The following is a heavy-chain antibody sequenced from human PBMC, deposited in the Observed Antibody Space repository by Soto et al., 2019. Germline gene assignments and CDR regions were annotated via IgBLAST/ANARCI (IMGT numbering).Heavy chain of an antibody. Sequence: GGSLRLSCAASGFTFSSYGMHWVRQAPGKGLEWVAVIWYDGSNKYYADSVKGRFTISRDNSKNTLYLQMNSLRAEDTAVYYCTKDSRVTMVRGVIIPPGYGGQGTLVTVSS. CDR3: TKDSRVTMVRGVIIPPGY. J-gene: IGHJ4*02. D-gene: IGHD3-10*01. V-gene: IGHV3-33*06. CDR1: GFTFSSYG. CDR2: IWYDGSNK.